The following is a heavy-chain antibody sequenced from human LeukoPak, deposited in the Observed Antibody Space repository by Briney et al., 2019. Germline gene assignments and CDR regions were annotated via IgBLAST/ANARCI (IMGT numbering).Heavy chain of an antibody. Sequence: SETLSLTCAVYGGSFSGYYWSWIRQPPEKGLEWIGEINHSGSTNYNPSLKSRVTISVDTSKNQFSLKLSSVTAADTAVYYCARWVVPAAIDYWGQGTLVTVSS. V-gene: IGHV4-34*01. CDR2: INHSGST. J-gene: IGHJ4*02. D-gene: IGHD2-2*02. CDR1: GGSFSGYY. CDR3: ARWVVPAAIDY.